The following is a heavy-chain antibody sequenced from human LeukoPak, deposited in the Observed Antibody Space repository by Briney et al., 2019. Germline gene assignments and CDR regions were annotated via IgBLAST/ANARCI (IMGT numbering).Heavy chain of an antibody. Sequence: GGSLRLSRAASGFTVSSNYMSWVRQAPGKGLEWVSVIYSGGSTYYADSVKGRFTISRDNSKNTLYLQMNSLRAEDTAVYYCARAPGSSSWSPYYFDYWGQGTLVTVSS. D-gene: IGHD6-13*01. CDR3: ARAPGSSSWSPYYFDY. CDR2: IYSGGST. CDR1: GFTVSSNY. J-gene: IGHJ4*02. V-gene: IGHV3-53*01.